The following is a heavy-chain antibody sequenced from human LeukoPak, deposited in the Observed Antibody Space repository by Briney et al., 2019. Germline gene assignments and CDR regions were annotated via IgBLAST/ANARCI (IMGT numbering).Heavy chain of an antibody. CDR3: ARGTIVVGPAALDY. V-gene: IGHV4-59*01. D-gene: IGHD2-2*01. CDR2: IYSSGST. J-gene: IGHJ4*02. Sequence: PSETLSLTCTVSGGSISGYYWSWIRQPPGRGLEWIGYIYSSGSTNYNSSLKSRVTISVDTSKNQFSLNLSSVTAADTAFYYCARGTIVVGPAALDYWGQGTLVTVPS. CDR1: GGSISGYY.